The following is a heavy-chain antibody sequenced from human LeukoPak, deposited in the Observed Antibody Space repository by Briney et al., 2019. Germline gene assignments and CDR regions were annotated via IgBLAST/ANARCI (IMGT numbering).Heavy chain of an antibody. V-gene: IGHV4-34*01. CDR3: ASSRYQLLRVWSAFDI. CDR1: GGSFSGYY. CDR2: INHSGST. D-gene: IGHD2-2*01. Sequence: PSETLSLTCAVYGGSFSGYYWSWLRQPPGKGLEWIGEINHSGSTNYNPSLKSRVTISVDTSKNQFSLKLSSVTAADTAVYYCASSRYQLLRVWSAFDIWGQGTMVTVSS. J-gene: IGHJ3*02.